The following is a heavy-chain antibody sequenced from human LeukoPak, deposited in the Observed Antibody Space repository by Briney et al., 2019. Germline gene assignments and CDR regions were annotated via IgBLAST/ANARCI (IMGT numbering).Heavy chain of an antibody. D-gene: IGHD3-3*01. V-gene: IGHV1-18*01. Sequence: ASVKVSCKASGYTFTSYGISWVRQAPGQGLEWMGWISAYNGNTNYAQKLQGRVTMTTDTSTSTAYMELRSLRSDDTAVYYCARVITAYDFWSGYDDAFDIWGQGTMVTVSS. CDR1: GYTFTSYG. CDR2: ISAYNGNT. J-gene: IGHJ3*02. CDR3: ARVITAYDFWSGYDDAFDI.